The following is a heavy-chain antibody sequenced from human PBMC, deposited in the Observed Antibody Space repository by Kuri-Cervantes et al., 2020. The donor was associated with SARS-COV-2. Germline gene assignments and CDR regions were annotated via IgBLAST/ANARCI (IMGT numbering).Heavy chain of an antibody. D-gene: IGHD3-3*01. CDR3: ARSPYDFWSGYYTGYYYYYGMDV. Sequence: GSLRLSCAVSGGSISSGGYSWSWIRQPPGKGLEWLGYIHYTGSTNYSPSLQSRVTISVNTSKKQFSLRLNSVTAADTAVYYCARSPYDFWSGYYTGYYYYYGMDVWGQGTTVTVSS. J-gene: IGHJ6*02. CDR1: GGSISSGGYS. V-gene: IGHV4-61*08. CDR2: IHYTGST.